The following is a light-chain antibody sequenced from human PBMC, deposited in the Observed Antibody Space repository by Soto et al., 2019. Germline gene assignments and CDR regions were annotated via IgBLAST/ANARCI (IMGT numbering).Light chain of an antibody. Sequence: DVQMNQSPSSLSASVGDRVTITCRASQDITHYLNRYQQKPGKAPKLLISYASNLQSGVPTRFLRSVSGTDSTFTISSLQHEAIATYYCQHYDKLPPYTFGQGTKLEIK. V-gene: IGKV1-33*01. J-gene: IGKJ2*01. CDR1: QDITHY. CDR3: QHYDKLPPYT. CDR2: YAS.